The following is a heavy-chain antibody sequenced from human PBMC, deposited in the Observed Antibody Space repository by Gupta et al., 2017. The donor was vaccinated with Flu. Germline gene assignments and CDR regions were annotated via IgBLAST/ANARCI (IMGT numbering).Heavy chain of an antibody. CDR2: INHSGST. J-gene: IGHJ1*01. CDR3: ARNQGYCSGGSCYRYFQH. D-gene: IGHD2-15*01. V-gene: IGHV4-34*01. CDR1: GGSFSGYY. Sequence: HVQLQQWDAGLLKPSETLSLTCAVYGGSFSGYYWSWIRQPPGKGLEWIGEINHSGSTNYNPSLKSRVTISVDTSKNQFSLKLSSVTAADTAVYYCARNQGYCSGGSCYRYFQHWGQGTLVTVSS.